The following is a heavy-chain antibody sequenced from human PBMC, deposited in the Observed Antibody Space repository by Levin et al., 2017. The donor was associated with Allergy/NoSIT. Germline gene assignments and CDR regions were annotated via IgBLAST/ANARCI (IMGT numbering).Heavy chain of an antibody. CDR2: IKSKTDGGTT. CDR1: GFTFSNAW. CDR3: TTDLMDFRFDY. Sequence: GESLKISCAASGFTFSNAWMSWVRQAPGKGLEWVGRIKSKTDGGTTDYAAPVKGRFTISRDDSKNTLYLQMNSLKTEDTAVYYCTTDLMDFRFDYWGQGTLVTVSS. J-gene: IGHJ4*02. V-gene: IGHV3-15*01. D-gene: IGHD2-8*01.